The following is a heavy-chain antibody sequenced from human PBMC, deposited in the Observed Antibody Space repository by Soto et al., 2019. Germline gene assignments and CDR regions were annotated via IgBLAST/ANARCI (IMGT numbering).Heavy chain of an antibody. CDR2: ISSSSSTI. J-gene: IGHJ6*02. CDR3: ARRLGSGISHGMDV. CDR1: GFTFSSYS. Sequence: GGSLRLSCVASGFTFSSYSMNWVRQAPGKGLEWVSYISSSSSTIYYADSVKGRFTISRDNAKNSLYLQMNSLRDEDTAVYYCARRLGSGISHGMDVWGQGTTVTVSS. V-gene: IGHV3-48*02. D-gene: IGHD3-10*01.